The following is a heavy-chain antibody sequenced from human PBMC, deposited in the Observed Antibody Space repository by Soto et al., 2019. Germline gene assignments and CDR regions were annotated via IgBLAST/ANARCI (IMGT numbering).Heavy chain of an antibody. CDR3: AHRHVAVAAFDY. CDR2: IYWDDDK. Sequence: EWLALIYWDDDKRYSPSLKSRLTITKDTSKNQVVLTMTNMDPVDTATYYCAHRHVAVAAFDYWGQGTLVTVSS. V-gene: IGHV2-5*02. D-gene: IGHD6-19*01. J-gene: IGHJ4*02.